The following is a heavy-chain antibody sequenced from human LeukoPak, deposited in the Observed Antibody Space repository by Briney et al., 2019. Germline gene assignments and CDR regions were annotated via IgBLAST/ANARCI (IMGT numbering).Heavy chain of an antibody. D-gene: IGHD3-3*01. Sequence: SETLSLTCTVSGGSISSSSYYWGWIRQPPGKGLEWIGSIYYSGSTYYNPSLKSRVTISVDTSKNQLSLKLSSVTAADTAVYYCARIPITIFGVVIDYWGQGTLVTVSS. CDR2: IYYSGST. J-gene: IGHJ4*02. CDR3: ARIPITIFGVVIDY. CDR1: GGSISSSSYY. V-gene: IGHV4-39*01.